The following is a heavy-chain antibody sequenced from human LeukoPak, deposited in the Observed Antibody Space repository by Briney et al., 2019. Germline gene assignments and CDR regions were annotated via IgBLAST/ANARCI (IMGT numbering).Heavy chain of an antibody. CDR3: ARGIAARPYFDY. CDR1: GGSFSGYY. CDR2: INHSGST. J-gene: IGHJ4*02. V-gene: IGHV4-34*01. D-gene: IGHD6-6*01. Sequence: SETLSLTCAVYGGSFSGYYWSWIRQPPGKGLEWIGEINHSGSTNYNPSLKSRVTISVDTSKNQFSLKLSSVTAADTAVYYCARGIAARPYFDYWGQRTLVTVSS.